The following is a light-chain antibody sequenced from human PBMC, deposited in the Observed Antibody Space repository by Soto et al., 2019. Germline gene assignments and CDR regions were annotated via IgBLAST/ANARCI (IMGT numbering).Light chain of an antibody. Sequence: QSALTQPRSASGSPGQSVTISCTGTSSDVGGYNSVSWYQQHPGKAPKLIIYAVSERPSGVPDRFSGSKSGNTASLTVSGLQAEDEADYYCNSFAGSNNLSVFGTGTKV. CDR1: SSDVGGYNS. V-gene: IGLV2-8*01. CDR3: NSFAGSNNLSV. J-gene: IGLJ1*01. CDR2: AVS.